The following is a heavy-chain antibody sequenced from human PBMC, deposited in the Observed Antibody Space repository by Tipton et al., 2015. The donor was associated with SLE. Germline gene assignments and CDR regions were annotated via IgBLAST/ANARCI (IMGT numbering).Heavy chain of an antibody. J-gene: IGHJ6*02. CDR2: ISGYNGDT. CDR1: GYTFTDYQ. V-gene: IGHV1-18*04. CDR3: ARDWNDGMDV. D-gene: IGHD1-1*01. Sequence: QSGAEVKKPGASVKVSCTASGYTFTDYQMHWVRQAPGQGLEWMGWISGYNGDTNYAQKSQGRVTMTTDTSTSTAYMELRKLRSDDTAVYYCARDWNDGMDVWGQGTTVTVSS.